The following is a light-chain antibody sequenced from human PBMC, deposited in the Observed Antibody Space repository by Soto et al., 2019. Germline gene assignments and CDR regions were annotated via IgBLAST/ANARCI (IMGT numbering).Light chain of an antibody. CDR3: QQNNNWPPWT. J-gene: IGKJ1*01. Sequence: ILMTQSPATLSVSPGERATLSCRASQSVSNNLAWYQQKPGQAPRLLIYDASTRATGIPARFSGSGSGTEFPLTISGLQSEDFAVYYCQQNNNWPPWTCGQGTKVEIK. CDR2: DAS. V-gene: IGKV3-15*01. CDR1: QSVSNN.